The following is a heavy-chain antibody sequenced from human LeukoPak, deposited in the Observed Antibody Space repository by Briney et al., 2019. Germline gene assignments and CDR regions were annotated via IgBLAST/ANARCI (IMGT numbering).Heavy chain of an antibody. CDR1: GFTFSSYW. Sequence: GGSVTLSCAASGFTFSSYWMSWVRQAPEKGLEWVANIKQDGSEKYYVDSVKGRFTISRDNAKNSLYLQMNSLRAEDTAVYYCARGLRGYSYGSDYWGQATLVTVSS. CDR2: IKQDGSEK. CDR3: ARGLRGYSYGSDY. V-gene: IGHV3-7*05. J-gene: IGHJ4*02. D-gene: IGHD5-18*01.